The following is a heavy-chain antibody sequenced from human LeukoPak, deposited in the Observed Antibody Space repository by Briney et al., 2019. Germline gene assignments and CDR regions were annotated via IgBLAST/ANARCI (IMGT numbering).Heavy chain of an antibody. CDR1: GFTFSSYE. J-gene: IGHJ4*02. Sequence: PGGSLRLSCAASGFTFSSYEMNWVRQAPGKGLEWVSFISSSGTTINQPDSVKGRFTISRDNAKNSVHPQMDNLRVEDTAVYYCARGWDRAHPTGFEFDVWGQGTLVTVSS. V-gene: IGHV3-48*03. CDR2: ISSSGTTI. CDR3: ARGWDRAHPTGFEFDV. D-gene: IGHD1-26*01.